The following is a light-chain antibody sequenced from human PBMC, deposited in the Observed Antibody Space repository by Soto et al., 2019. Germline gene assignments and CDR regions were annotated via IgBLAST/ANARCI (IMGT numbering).Light chain of an antibody. CDR3: QQYNNWPPRFT. J-gene: IGKJ3*01. CDR2: GAS. Sequence: EIVMTQSPATLSVSPGERATVSCRASQSVSSNLAWYQQKPGQAPRLLIYGASTRTTDIPARFSGSGSGTEFTLTISSLQSEDFAVYSCQQYNNWPPRFTFGPGTKVDIK. CDR1: QSVSSN. V-gene: IGKV3-15*01.